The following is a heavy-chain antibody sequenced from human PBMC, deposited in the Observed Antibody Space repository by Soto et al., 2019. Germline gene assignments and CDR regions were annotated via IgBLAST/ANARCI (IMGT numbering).Heavy chain of an antibody. D-gene: IGHD6-13*01. CDR2: IKSKTDGGTA. V-gene: IGHV3-15*07. J-gene: IGHJ4*02. CDR3: CTDQGDSSSWYHFDY. CDR1: GFTLSNAW. Sequence: EVQLVESGGGLVKPGGSLRLSCAASGFTLSNAWMHWVRQPPGKGLEWVGRIKSKTDGGTADYAAPVKGRFTISRDDSQNTLFLQMNSLNTEDTAVYYCCTDQGDSSSWYHFDYWGQGTSVTVSS.